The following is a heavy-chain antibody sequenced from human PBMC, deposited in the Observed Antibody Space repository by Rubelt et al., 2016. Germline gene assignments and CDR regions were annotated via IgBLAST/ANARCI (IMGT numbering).Heavy chain of an antibody. J-gene: IGHJ4*02. CDR2: ISVYNGNT. V-gene: IGHV1-18*04. Sequence: QVQLVQSGAEVKKPGASVKVSCKASGYTFTTYGISWVRQAPGQGLEWMGWISVYNGNTNYAQKLQGRVTMTTDTSTRTAYMELRSLRSDDTAIYYCARGYCSGGGCYSVPQYWGQGTLVTVSS. CDR1: GYTFTTYG. CDR3: ARGYCSGGGCYSVPQY. D-gene: IGHD2-15*01.